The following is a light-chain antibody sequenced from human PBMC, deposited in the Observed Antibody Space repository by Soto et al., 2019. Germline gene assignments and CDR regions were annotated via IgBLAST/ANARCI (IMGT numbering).Light chain of an antibody. J-gene: IGKJ2*01. V-gene: IGKV3-11*01. Sequence: EIVLTQSPATLSLSPGERATLSCRASQSVSSYLAWYQQKPGQAPRLLIYDASSRATGIPARFSGSGSGTDFTLTISSLEPEAFAVYYCQERGNWPLYTFGQGTKLEIK. CDR1: QSVSSY. CDR2: DAS. CDR3: QERGNWPLYT.